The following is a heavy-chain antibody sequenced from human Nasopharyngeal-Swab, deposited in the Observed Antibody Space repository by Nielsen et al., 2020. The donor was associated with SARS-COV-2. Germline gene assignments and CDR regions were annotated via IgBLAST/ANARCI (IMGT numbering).Heavy chain of an antibody. Sequence: ASAQVSCKVSGYTLTELSMHWVRQAPGKGLEWMGAFDPEDGETNYAQKFQGRVTMTEDTSTDTAYMELSSLRSEDTAVYYCATGAAVAGTPISYSYYYGMDVWGQGTTVTVSS. D-gene: IGHD6-19*01. CDR3: ATGAAVAGTPISYSYYYGMDV. CDR1: GYTLTELS. CDR2: FDPEDGET. V-gene: IGHV1-24*01. J-gene: IGHJ6*02.